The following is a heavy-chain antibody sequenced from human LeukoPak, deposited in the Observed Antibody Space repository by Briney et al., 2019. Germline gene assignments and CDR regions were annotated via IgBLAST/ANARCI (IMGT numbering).Heavy chain of an antibody. CDR3: ARVPRVIIVGATEWGYYFDY. V-gene: IGHV4-39*01. Sequence: SETLSLTCTVSGGSISSSSYYWGWIRQPPGKGLEWIGSIYYSGSTYYNPSLKSRVTVSVDTSKNQFSLKLSSVTAADTAVYYCARVPRVIIVGATEWGYYFDYWGQGTLVTVSS. J-gene: IGHJ4*02. CDR2: IYYSGST. CDR1: GGSISSSSYY. D-gene: IGHD1-26*01.